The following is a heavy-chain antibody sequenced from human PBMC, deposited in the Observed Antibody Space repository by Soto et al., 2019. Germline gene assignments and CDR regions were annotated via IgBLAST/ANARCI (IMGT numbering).Heavy chain of an antibody. CDR3: ARSEDIQLWLNYFDY. CDR2: INACNGNT. CDR1: GYTFTSSA. Sequence: ASGKVSCKASGYTFTSSAMHWVRQAPGQRLEWMGWINACNGNTKYSQKFQGRVTITRDTSASTAYMELSSLRSEDTAVYYCARSEDIQLWLNYFDYWGQGTLVTVSS. V-gene: IGHV1-3*01. D-gene: IGHD5-18*01. J-gene: IGHJ4*02.